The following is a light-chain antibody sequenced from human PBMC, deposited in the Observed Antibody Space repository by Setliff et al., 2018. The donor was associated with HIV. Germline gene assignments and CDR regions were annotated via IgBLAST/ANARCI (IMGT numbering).Light chain of an antibody. J-gene: IGLJ1*01. CDR1: SSDVGGYNY. CDR2: DVS. CDR3: CSYAGSYTYV. V-gene: IGLV2-11*01. Sequence: QSALAQPRSVSGSPGQSVTISCTGTSSDVGGYNYVSWYQQHPGKAPKLMIHDVSKRPSGVPDRFSDSKSGNTASLTISGLRAEDEADYYCCSYAGSYTYVFGTGTKVTVL.